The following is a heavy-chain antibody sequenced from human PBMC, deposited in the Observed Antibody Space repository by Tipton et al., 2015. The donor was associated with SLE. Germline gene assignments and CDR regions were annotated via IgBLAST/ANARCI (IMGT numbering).Heavy chain of an antibody. CDR2: IYYSGST. J-gene: IGHJ6*03. Sequence: TLSLTCTVSGGSISSGGYYWSWIRQHPGKGLEWIGYIYYSGSTYYNPSLKSRVTISVDTSKNQFSLKLTSVTAADTAVYYCARAATRIEGMDVWGKGTTVTVSS. V-gene: IGHV4-30-4*08. CDR3: ARAATRIEGMDV. D-gene: IGHD1-26*01. CDR1: GGSISSGGYY.